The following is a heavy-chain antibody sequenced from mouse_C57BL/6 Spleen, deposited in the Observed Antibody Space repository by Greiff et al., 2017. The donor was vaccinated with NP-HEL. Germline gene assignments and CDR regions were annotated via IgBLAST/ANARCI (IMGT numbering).Heavy chain of an antibody. D-gene: IGHD1-1*01. Sequence: VQLQQSGPELVKPGASVKISCKASGYTFTDYYMNWVKQSHGKSLEWIGDINPNNGGTSYNQKFKGKATLTVDKSSSTAYMQLSSLTSEDSAVYFCARTTVYAMDYWGQGTSVTVSS. J-gene: IGHJ4*01. CDR1: GYTFTDYY. V-gene: IGHV1-26*01. CDR2: INPNNGGT. CDR3: ARTTVYAMDY.